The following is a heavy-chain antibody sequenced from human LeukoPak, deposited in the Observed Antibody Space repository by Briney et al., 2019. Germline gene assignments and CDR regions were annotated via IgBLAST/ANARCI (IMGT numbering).Heavy chain of an antibody. V-gene: IGHV3-30*14. D-gene: IGHD6-13*01. J-gene: IGHJ4*02. Sequence: GGSLRLSCAASGFTFSNYAMHWVRRAPGTGLEWVAVISYDGSNKYYADSVKGRFTISRDQANNTLYLQMNTLRDEDTAVYYCARGPRYSFYWGQGTLVSVSS. CDR1: GFTFSNYA. CDR3: ARGPRYSFY. CDR2: ISYDGSNK.